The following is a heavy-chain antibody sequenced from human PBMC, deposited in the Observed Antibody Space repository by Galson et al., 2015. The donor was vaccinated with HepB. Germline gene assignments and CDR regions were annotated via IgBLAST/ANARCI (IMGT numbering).Heavy chain of an antibody. J-gene: IGHJ3*02. V-gene: IGHV4-59*01. CDR2: FYYSGSP. D-gene: IGHD4-11*01. CDR3: ARFNYEEIFDI. CDR1: GGSIRSYY. Sequence: LSLTCHVSGGSIRSYYWSWIRQPPGKGLEWIGYFYYSGSPNYNPSLKSRVTISVDTSKNQFSLKLSSVTAADTAVYYCARFNYEEIFDIWGQGTLVTVSS.